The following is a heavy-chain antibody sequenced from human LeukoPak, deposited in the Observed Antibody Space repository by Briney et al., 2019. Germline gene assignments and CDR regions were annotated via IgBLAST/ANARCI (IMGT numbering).Heavy chain of an antibody. D-gene: IGHD3-22*01. Sequence: GGSLRLSCAASGFTFSSYAMSWVRQAPGKGLEWVSAISGSGGSTYYADSVKGRFTISRDNSKNTLYLQMNSLRAEDTAVYYCARDPYYYDSSGFDYWGQGTLVTVSS. V-gene: IGHV3-23*01. CDR1: GFTFSSYA. J-gene: IGHJ4*02. CDR3: ARDPYYYDSSGFDY. CDR2: ISGSGGST.